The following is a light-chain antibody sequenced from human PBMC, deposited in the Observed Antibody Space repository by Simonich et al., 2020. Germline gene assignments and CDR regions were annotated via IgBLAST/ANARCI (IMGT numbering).Light chain of an antibody. J-gene: IGLJ2*01. CDR3: QSYDSSLSGSV. V-gene: IGLV1-40*01. CDR2: GKC. CDR1: ISNIWAGYD. Sequence: QSVLTQPPSVSGAPGQRVTISCTGSISNIWAGYDVHWYQQLPGTAPKLLIYGKCNQPSGCPDRFAGSKSGTSASLAITGLQAEDEADYYCQSYDSSLSGSVFGGGIKLTVL.